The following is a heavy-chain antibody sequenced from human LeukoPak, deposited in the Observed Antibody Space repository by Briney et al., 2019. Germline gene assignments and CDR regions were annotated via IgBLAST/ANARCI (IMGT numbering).Heavy chain of an antibody. CDR3: ARGGTMVRGVTYAPMKKYYYYYYMDV. V-gene: IGHV3-23*01. D-gene: IGHD3-10*01. Sequence: GGTLRLSCAASGFTFSSYGMSWVRQAPGKGLEWVSAISGSGGSTYYADSVKGRFTISRDNSKNTLYLQMNSLRAEDTAVYYCARGGTMVRGVTYAPMKKYYYYYYMDVWGKGTTVTVSS. J-gene: IGHJ6*03. CDR2: ISGSGGST. CDR1: GFTFSSYG.